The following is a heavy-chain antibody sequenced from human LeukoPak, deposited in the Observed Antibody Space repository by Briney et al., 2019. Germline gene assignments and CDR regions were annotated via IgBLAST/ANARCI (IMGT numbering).Heavy chain of an antibody. V-gene: IGHV3-21*01. CDR3: ARGSGGRFFDI. J-gene: IGHJ3*02. CDR1: GFTFSSYS. CDR2: ISSSSSYI. Sequence: GGSLRLSCAASGFTFSSYSMNWVRQAPGKGLEWVSSISSSSSYIYYADSVKGRFTISRDNAKNSLYLQMNSLRAEDTAVYYCARGSGGRFFDIWGQGTMVTVSS. D-gene: IGHD1-14*01.